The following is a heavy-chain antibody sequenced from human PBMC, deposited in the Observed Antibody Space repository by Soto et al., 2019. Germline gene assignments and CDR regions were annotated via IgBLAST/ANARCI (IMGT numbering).Heavy chain of an antibody. J-gene: IGHJ4*01. V-gene: IGHV3-7*01. CDR1: GFTFSSYW. CDR2: IKQDGSEK. D-gene: IGHD3-10*01. Sequence: GGSLRLSCAASGFTFSSYWMSWVRQAPGKGLEWVANIKQDGSEKYYVDSVKGRFTISRDNAKNSLYLQMNSLRAEDTAVYYCARDNEVGYYYGKGSLYCMIDFWGQGTMVTVSS. CDR3: ARDNEVGYYYGKGSLYCMIDF.